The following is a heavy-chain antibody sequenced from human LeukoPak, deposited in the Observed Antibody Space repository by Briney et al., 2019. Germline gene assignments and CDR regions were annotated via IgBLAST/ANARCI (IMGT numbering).Heavy chain of an antibody. Sequence: GGSLRLSCAASEFTFSSYWMSWVRQAPGKGLEWVAVISYDGSNKYYADSVKGRFTISRDNSKNTLYLQMNSLRAEDTAVYYCATERITIFGVAIGYFDYWGQGTLVTVSS. CDR2: ISYDGSNK. CDR3: ATERITIFGVAIGYFDY. V-gene: IGHV3-30*03. D-gene: IGHD3-3*01. J-gene: IGHJ4*02. CDR1: EFTFSSYW.